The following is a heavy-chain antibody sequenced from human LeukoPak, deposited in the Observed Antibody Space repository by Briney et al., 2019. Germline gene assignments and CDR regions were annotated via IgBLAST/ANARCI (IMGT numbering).Heavy chain of an antibody. V-gene: IGHV4-59*01. J-gene: IGHJ4*02. CDR2: IYYSGST. CDR3: ARDGGWSGY. Sequence: SETLSLTCAVYGGSFSGYYWSWIRQPPGKGLEWIGYIYYSGSTNYNPSLKSRVTISVDTSKNQFSLKLSSVTAADTAVYYCARDGGWSGYWGQGTLVTVSS. CDR1: GGSFSGYY. D-gene: IGHD3-16*01.